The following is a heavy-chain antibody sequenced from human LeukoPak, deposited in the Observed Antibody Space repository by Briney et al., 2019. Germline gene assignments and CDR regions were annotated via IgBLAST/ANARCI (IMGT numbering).Heavy chain of an antibody. CDR3: ARSSIYYDSSGYRI. CDR1: GGSFSGYY. CDR2: INNSGST. D-gene: IGHD3-22*01. V-gene: IGHV4-34*01. Sequence: SETLSLTCAAYGGSFSGYYWSWIRQPPGKGLEWIGEINNSGSTNYNPSLKSRVTISVDTSKNQLSLKLSSVTAADTAVYYCARSSIYYDSSGYRIWGQGTLVTVSS. J-gene: IGHJ4*02.